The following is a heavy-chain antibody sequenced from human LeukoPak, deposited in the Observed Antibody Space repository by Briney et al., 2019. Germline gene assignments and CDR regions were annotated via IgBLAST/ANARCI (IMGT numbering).Heavy chain of an antibody. CDR2: ISGSGGST. CDR1: GFTLSSYA. CDR3: AKSSSGWVTNTLLYYYGMDV. D-gene: IGHD4-17*01. Sequence: GGSLRLSCAASGFTLSSYAMSWVRQAPGKGLEWVSAISGSGGSTYYADSVKGRFTISRDNSKNTLYLQMNSLRAEDTAVYYCAKSSSGWVTNTLLYYYGMDVWGQGTTVTVSS. J-gene: IGHJ6*02. V-gene: IGHV3-23*01.